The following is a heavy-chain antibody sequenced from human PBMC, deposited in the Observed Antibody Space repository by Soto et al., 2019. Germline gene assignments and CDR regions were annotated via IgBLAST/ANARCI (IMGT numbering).Heavy chain of an antibody. V-gene: IGHV3-48*01. CDR3: ARRGLSNNDY. CDR2: IYSTGGIA. J-gene: IGHJ4*02. D-gene: IGHD1-1*01. Sequence: EVQLVESGGGLVHPGGSLRLSCAASGFTFSDYSMTWVRQAPGKGLEWVSNIYSTGGIAYYADAVKGRFSVSRDNAKNSLFLQMNSLRAEDTAVYYCARRGLSNNDYWGQGTLVTVSS. CDR1: GFTFSDYS.